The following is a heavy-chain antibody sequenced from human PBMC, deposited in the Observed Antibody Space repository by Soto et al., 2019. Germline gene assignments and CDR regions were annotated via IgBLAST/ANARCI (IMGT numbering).Heavy chain of an antibody. CDR2: INPNSGGT. CDR3: ARDSPQAYCYGMDV. V-gene: IGHV1-2*02. CDR1: GYTFTGYY. Sequence: ASVKVSCKASGYTFTGYYMHWVRQAPGQGLEWMGWINPNSGGTNYAQKFQGRVTMTRDTSISTAYMELSRLRSDDTAVYYCARDSPQAYCYGMDVWGQGTTVTVSS. J-gene: IGHJ6*02.